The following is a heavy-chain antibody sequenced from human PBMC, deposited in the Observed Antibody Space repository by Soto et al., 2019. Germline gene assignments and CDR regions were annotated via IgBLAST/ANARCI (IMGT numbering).Heavy chain of an antibody. J-gene: IGHJ4*02. CDR1: GFSVSSNY. CDR2: IYSGGNT. CDR3: AAPAAFCGGDCFLPF. D-gene: IGHD2-21*02. V-gene: IGHV3-53*01. Sequence: PGGSLRLSCAASGFSVSSNYMSWVRQAPGKGLEWVSVIYSGGNTYYADFVEGRFIISRDNSKNILHLQMNSLRAEDTAIYYCAAPAAFCGGDCFLPFWGQGTLVTVSS.